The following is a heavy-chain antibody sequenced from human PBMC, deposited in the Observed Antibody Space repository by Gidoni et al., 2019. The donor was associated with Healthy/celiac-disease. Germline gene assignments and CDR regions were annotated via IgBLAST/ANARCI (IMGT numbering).Heavy chain of an antibody. CDR2: ISYDGSNK. V-gene: IGHV3-30-3*01. Sequence: QVQLVESGGGVVQPGRSLRLSCAASGFTFSSYAMHWVRQAPGKGLEWVAVISYDGSNKYYADSVKGRFTISRDNSKNTLYLQMNSLRAEDTAVYYCASVCSSTSCYYDYWGQGTLVTVSS. J-gene: IGHJ4*02. D-gene: IGHD2-2*01. CDR3: ASVCSSTSCYYDY. CDR1: GFTFSSYA.